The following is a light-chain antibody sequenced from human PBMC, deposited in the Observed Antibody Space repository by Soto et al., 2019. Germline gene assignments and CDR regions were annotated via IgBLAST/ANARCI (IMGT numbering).Light chain of an antibody. V-gene: IGKV3-11*01. CDR3: QQRSNWPPT. J-gene: IGKJ5*01. Sequence: EIVLTQSPATLSLSPGERATLSCRASQSVSSYLAWYQQKPGQAPRLLIYDAFNRATGIPARFSGSGSGPDFTLTISSLEPEDFAVYYCQQRSNWPPTFGTGTRLEIK. CDR2: DAF. CDR1: QSVSSY.